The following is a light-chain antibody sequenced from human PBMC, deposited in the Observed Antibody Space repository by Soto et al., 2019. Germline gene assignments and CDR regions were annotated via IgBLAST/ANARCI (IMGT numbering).Light chain of an antibody. CDR1: QSVKSY. CDR3: QQYNTWPPRYT. J-gene: IGKJ2*01. CDR2: GAS. Sequence: EIVMTQSPATLSVSQGGRATLSCRASQSVKSYLAWYQQRPGQPPRLLIYGASTRPTGIPARFSGSGSGTEFSLTISGLQSEDFAVYFCQQYNTWPPRYTFGQGTKLEI. V-gene: IGKV3-15*01.